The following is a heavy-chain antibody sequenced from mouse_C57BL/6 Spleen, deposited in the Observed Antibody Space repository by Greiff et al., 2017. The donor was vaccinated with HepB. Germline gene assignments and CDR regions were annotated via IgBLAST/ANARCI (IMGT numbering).Heavy chain of an antibody. Sequence: QVQLQQSGAELVRPGASVTLSCKASGYTFTDYEMHWVKQTPVHGLEWIGAIDPETGGTAYNQKFKGKAILTADKSSSTAYMELRSLTSEDSAVYYCTRGWDGGNYFDYWGQGTTLTVSS. V-gene: IGHV1-15*01. J-gene: IGHJ2*01. CDR1: GYTFTDYE. CDR3: TRGWDGGNYFDY. D-gene: IGHD4-1*01. CDR2: IDPETGGT.